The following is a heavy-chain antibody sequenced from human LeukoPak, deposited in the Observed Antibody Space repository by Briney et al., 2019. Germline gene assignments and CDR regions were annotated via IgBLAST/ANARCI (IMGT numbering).Heavy chain of an antibody. CDR2: ISVSGGST. D-gene: IGHD6-13*01. CDR1: GFTFSSYG. V-gene: IGHV3-23*01. CDR3: AKSGAPAGTGGGNFYYYYGMDV. J-gene: IGHJ6*02. Sequence: GGSLRLSCAASGFTFSSYGMHWVRQAPGRGLEWVSAISVSGGSTYYPHSVKGRFTIPRDNSNNVLFLQMNSLRAEDTAIYYCAKSGAPAGTGGGNFYYYYGMDVWGQGTTAIVSS.